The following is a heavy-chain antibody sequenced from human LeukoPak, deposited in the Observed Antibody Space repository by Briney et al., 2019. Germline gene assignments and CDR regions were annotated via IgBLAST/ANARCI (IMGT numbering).Heavy chain of an antibody. V-gene: IGHV3-30-3*01. J-gene: IGHJ4*02. D-gene: IGHD6-19*01. CDR2: ISYDGSNK. Sequence: TGGSLRLSCAASGFTFSIYAMHWVRQAPRKGLDWGSVISYDGSNKYYADSVKGRFTISRDNSKNTLYLQMNSLKAEDTAVYYCARGAVAGTRGGDYWGQGTLVTVSS. CDR1: GFTFSIYA. CDR3: ARGAVAGTRGGDY.